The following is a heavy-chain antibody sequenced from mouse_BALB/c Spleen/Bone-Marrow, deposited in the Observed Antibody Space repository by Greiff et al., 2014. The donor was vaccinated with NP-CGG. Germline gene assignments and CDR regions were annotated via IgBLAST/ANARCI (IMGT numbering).Heavy chain of an antibody. CDR3: AKRGAYGNFWFAY. CDR2: ISSGGST. CDR1: GFTFSSYA. V-gene: IGHV5-6-5*01. Sequence: EVQVVESGGGLVKPGGSLKLSCTASGFTFSSYAMSWVRQTPEKRLEWVASISSGGSTYHPDSVKVRFTISRDNARNILYLQMSSLRSEDTAMYYCAKRGAYGNFWFAYWGQGTLVTVSA. J-gene: IGHJ3*01. D-gene: IGHD2-10*02.